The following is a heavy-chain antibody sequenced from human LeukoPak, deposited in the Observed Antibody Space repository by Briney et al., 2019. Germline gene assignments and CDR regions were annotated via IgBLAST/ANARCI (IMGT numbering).Heavy chain of an antibody. Sequence: PSETLSLTCTVSGGSISNYYWSWIRQPPGKGLEWIGYIYYSGSTNYNPSLKSRVTISVDTSKNQFSLKLNSVTAADTAVYYCARGSPISMVRGVSNWFDPWGQGTLVTVSS. J-gene: IGHJ5*02. CDR1: GGSISNYY. CDR3: ARGSPISMVRGVSNWFDP. CDR2: IYYSGST. D-gene: IGHD3-10*01. V-gene: IGHV4-59*08.